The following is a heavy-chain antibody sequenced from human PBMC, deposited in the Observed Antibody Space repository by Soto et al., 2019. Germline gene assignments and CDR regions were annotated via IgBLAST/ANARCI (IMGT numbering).Heavy chain of an antibody. J-gene: IGHJ4*02. V-gene: IGHV1-46*01. Sequence: QVQLVQSGAEVKRPGASVKVSCKASGYIFTSYYIHWVRQAPGQGLEWMGTINPSGSSTSYAQKFQGRVTMTRDTSTSTVYMELSGLRSEATAMYYCARDIGSGYYIFDYWGQGTLVTVSS. D-gene: IGHD3-22*01. CDR1: GYIFTSYY. CDR3: ARDIGSGYYIFDY. CDR2: INPSGSST.